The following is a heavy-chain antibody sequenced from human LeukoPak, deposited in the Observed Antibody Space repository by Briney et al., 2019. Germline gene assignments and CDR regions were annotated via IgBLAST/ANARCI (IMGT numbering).Heavy chain of an antibody. V-gene: IGHV4-59*08. CDR3: ARQIGSSRVDY. J-gene: IGHJ4*02. D-gene: IGHD6-13*01. Sequence: SETLSLTCTVSGGSISSYYWSWIQQPPGKGLEWIGYIYYSGSTNYNPSLKSRVTISVDTSKNQFSLKLSSVTAADTAVYYCARQIGSSRVDYWGQGTLVTVSS. CDR2: IYYSGST. CDR1: GGSISSYY.